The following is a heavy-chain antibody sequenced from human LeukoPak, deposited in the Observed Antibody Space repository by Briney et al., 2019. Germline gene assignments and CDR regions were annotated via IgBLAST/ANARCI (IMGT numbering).Heavy chain of an antibody. J-gene: IGHJ4*02. V-gene: IGHV5-51*01. D-gene: IGHD5-12*01. CDR2: IYPGDSES. CDR3: ARPLLGSSLGGYGY. CDR1: GYSFTSYW. Sequence: GAPLKISCKGSGYSFTSYWIGWVRQMPGKGLEWMGIIYPGDSESRYSPSFQGQVTISADKSISTAYLQWSSLKASDTAMYYCARPLLGSSLGGYGYWGQGTLVSVSS.